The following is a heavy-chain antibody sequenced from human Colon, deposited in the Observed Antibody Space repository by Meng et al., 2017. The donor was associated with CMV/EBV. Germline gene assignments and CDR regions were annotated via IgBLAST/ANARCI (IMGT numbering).Heavy chain of an antibody. Sequence: ASVKVSCKASGYTFTGYYMHWVRQAPGQGLEWMGWINPNSGGTNYAQKFQGRVTMTRDTSISTAYMELSRLRSDDTAVYYCARDLIRLIAARPDYYGMDVWGQGTTVTVSS. CDR3: ARDLIRLIAARPDYYGMDV. D-gene: IGHD6-6*01. V-gene: IGHV1-2*02. J-gene: IGHJ6*02. CDR2: INPNSGGT. CDR1: GYTFTGYY.